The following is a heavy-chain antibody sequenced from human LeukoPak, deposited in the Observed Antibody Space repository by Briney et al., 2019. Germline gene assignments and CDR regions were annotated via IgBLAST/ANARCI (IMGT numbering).Heavy chain of an antibody. D-gene: IGHD3-9*01. V-gene: IGHV4-4*07. Sequence: SETLSLTCTVSGGSISGLYLSCIRQPAGKGLEWIGRIDASGTANYNPSLQSRVIMSPDRSINQFSLGLKSVPAADTAVYYCARVSPGYLYFMDVWGQGTTVTVSS. J-gene: IGHJ6*03. CDR3: ARVSPGYLYFMDV. CDR1: GGSISGLY. CDR2: IDASGTA.